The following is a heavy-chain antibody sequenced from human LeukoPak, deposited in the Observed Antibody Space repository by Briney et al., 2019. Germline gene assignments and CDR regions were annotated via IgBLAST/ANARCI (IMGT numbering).Heavy chain of an antibody. Sequence: PGGSLRLSCAASGFTFSSSGMHWVRQAPGKGLEWVTFIRCDGTYKYYADSVKGRFTISRDNSKNTLFLQMNSLRAEDTAVYYCAKGPLYYYGDNGWFGPWGQGTLVTVSS. D-gene: IGHD4-17*01. J-gene: IGHJ5*02. CDR3: AKGPLYYYGDNGWFGP. CDR2: IRCDGTYK. CDR1: GFTFSSSG. V-gene: IGHV3-30*02.